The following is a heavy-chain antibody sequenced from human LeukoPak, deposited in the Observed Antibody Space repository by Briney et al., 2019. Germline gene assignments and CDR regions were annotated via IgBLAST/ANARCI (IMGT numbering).Heavy chain of an antibody. CDR2: IYTSGST. D-gene: IGHD2-2*01. CDR1: GGSISSGSYY. Sequence: SETLSLTCTVSGGSISSGSYYWSWIRQPAGKGLEWIGRIYTSGSTNYNPSLKSRVTISVDTSRNQFSLKLSSVTAADTAVYYCARGHGVPAQTNWFDPWGQGTLVTVSS. CDR3: ARGHGVPAQTNWFDP. J-gene: IGHJ5*02. V-gene: IGHV4-61*02.